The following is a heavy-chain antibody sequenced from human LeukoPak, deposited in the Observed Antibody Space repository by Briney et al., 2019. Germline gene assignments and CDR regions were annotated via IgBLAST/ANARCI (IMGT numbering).Heavy chain of an antibody. J-gene: IGHJ4*02. CDR2: ISALIGNT. CDR1: VYTFTTYV. CDR3: ARGTIFGEYYFDY. Sequence: PVRASYKPSVYTFTTYVISWLREAPRLQGEWGGWISALIGNTHYAQKHPGRVTITTDTSTSTAYMELRSLRSDDTAVYYCARGTIFGEYYFDYWGQGTLVTVSS. D-gene: IGHD3-3*01. V-gene: IGHV1-18*01.